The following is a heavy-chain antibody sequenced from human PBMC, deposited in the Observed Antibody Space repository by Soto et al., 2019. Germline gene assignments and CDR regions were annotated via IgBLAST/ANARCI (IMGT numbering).Heavy chain of an antibody. CDR1: GGSISSGGYY. J-gene: IGHJ3*01. Sequence: QVQLQESGPGLVKPSQTLSLTCTVSGGSISSGGYYWSWILQHPGKGLEWIGYIYYSWSTYYNPSITRRVTMYVDKSKNQCSLKLSSVTAEDTAVYYCARDPVDRGVAFDLWGQGTMVTVSS. CDR3: ARDPVDRGVAFDL. D-gene: IGHD3-10*01. CDR2: IYYSWST. V-gene: IGHV4-31*03.